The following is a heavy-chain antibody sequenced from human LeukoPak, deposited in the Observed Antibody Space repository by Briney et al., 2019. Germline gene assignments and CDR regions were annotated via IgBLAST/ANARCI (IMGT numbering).Heavy chain of an antibody. D-gene: IGHD4-17*01. CDR1: GFTVSTNY. Sequence: GGSLRLSCAVSGFTVSTNYMSWVRQAPGKGLEWVSVMYSGGSTYYADSVKGRFTISRHNSKNTLYLEINSLRPDDAAVYYCARGGGDYNPFDYWGQGTLVTVSS. CDR2: MYSGGST. V-gene: IGHV3-53*04. CDR3: ARGGGDYNPFDY. J-gene: IGHJ4*02.